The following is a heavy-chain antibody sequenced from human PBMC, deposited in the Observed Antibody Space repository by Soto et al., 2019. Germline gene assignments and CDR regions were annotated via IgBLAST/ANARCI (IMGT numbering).Heavy chain of an antibody. CDR3: ARERATIFGAYIMDV. CDR2: ISYSGST. Sequence: QVQLQESGPGLVKPSQTLTLTCTVSSGSINSGGSYWTWIRQHPGKGLECMGHISYSGSTSYNPSLKSRVNISGDTSKNQFSLRLSSVTAADTAVYYWARERATIFGAYIMDVWGQGTTVIVSS. CDR1: SGSINSGGSY. J-gene: IGHJ6*02. V-gene: IGHV4-31*03. D-gene: IGHD3-3*01.